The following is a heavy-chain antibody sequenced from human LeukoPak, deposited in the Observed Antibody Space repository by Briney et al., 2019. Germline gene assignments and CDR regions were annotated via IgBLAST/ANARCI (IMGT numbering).Heavy chain of an antibody. CDR1: GFTFSSYS. V-gene: IGHV3-21*01. CDR2: ISSSSSFI. Sequence: GGSLRLSCAASGFTFSSYSMNWVRQAPGKGLQWVSFISSSSSFIYYTDSVKGRFTISRDNAKNSLYLQMTSLRREDTALYYCARAQYSISTRAWFDLWGQGTLVTVSS. D-gene: IGHD6-6*01. CDR3: ARAQYSISTRAWFDL. J-gene: IGHJ5*02.